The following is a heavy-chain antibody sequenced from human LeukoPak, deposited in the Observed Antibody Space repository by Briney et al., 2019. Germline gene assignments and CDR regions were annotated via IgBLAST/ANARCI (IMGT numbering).Heavy chain of an antibody. CDR1: GYTFTGYY. CDR2: INPNSGGT. J-gene: IGHJ5*02. D-gene: IGHD1-7*01. Sequence: ASVKVSCKASGYTFTGYYMHWVRQAPGQGLEWMGWINPNSGGTNYAQKFQGRVTMTRDTSISTAYMELSRLRSDDTAVYYCARNNWNYVGWFDPWGQGTLVTVSS. CDR3: ARNNWNYVGWFDP. V-gene: IGHV1-2*02.